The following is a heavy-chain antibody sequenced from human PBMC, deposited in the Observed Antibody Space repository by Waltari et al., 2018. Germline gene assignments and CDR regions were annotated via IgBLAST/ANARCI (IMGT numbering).Heavy chain of an antibody. D-gene: IGHD3-10*01. CDR1: GGSFSGYS. Sequence: QVQLQQWGAGLLNPSETLSLTCAVYGGSFSGYSWNWIRQAPGKGLEWIGEVSRSGGTNYNPSVKSRVTISRDTSKKEFSLRLSSVTAADTAVYYCARGFGSSFPFDYWGQGTLVTVSS. V-gene: IGHV4-34*01. J-gene: IGHJ4*02. CDR3: ARGFGSSFPFDY. CDR2: VSRSGGT.